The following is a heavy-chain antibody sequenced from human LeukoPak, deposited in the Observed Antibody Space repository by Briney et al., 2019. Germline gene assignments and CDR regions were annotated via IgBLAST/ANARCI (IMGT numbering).Heavy chain of an antibody. CDR2: ISSSSSYI. Sequence: GGSLRLSCAASGFTFSSYSMNWVRQAPGKGLEWVSSISSSSSYIYYADSVKGRFTISRDNAKNSLYLQMNSLRAEDTAVYYCARGGYSYGYMASWGQGTLVTVSS. CDR1: GFTFSSYS. J-gene: IGHJ5*02. CDR3: ARGGYSYGYMAS. V-gene: IGHV3-21*01. D-gene: IGHD5-18*01.